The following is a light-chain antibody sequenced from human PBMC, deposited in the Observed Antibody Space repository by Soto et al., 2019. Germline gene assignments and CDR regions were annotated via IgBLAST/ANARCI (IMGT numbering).Light chain of an antibody. V-gene: IGKV3-15*01. CDR3: QQYSNWPLT. CDR2: GAS. J-gene: IGKJ4*01. Sequence: EIVMTQSPATLSVSPGERATLSCRASQSVRSSFLAWYQQKPGQAPSLLIYGASTRATGIPAGFSGSGSGTEFTLTINSLQSEDFAVYYCQQYSNWPLTFGGGTKVDLK. CDR1: QSVRSS.